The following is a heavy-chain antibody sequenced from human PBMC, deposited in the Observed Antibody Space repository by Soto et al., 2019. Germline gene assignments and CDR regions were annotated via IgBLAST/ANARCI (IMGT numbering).Heavy chain of an antibody. CDR3: AYHSGYDSGGLGGPSPHYYYYYMDV. V-gene: IGHV1-18*01. CDR1: GYTFTSYG. CDR2: ISAYNGNT. D-gene: IGHD5-12*01. Sequence: ASVKVSCKASGYTFTSYGISWVRQAPGQGLEWMGWISAYNGNTNYAQKLQGRVTMTTDTSTSTAYMELGSLRSEDTAVYYWAYHSGYDSGGLGGPSPHYYYYYMDVWGKGTTVTVSS. J-gene: IGHJ6*03.